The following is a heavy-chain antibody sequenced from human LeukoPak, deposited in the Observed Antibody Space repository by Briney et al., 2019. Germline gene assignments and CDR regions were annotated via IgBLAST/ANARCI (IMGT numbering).Heavy chain of an antibody. CDR1: GFTFSSYS. Sequence: GGSLRLSCAASGFTFSSYSMNWVRQAPGKGLEWVSYISSGSGTIYYADSVKGRFTISRDNAKNSLYLQMTSLRAEDTAVYYCAAFYGGNLSWYFDLWGRGTLVTVSS. CDR2: ISSGSGTI. CDR3: AAFYGGNLSWYFDL. D-gene: IGHD4-23*01. J-gene: IGHJ2*01. V-gene: IGHV3-48*01.